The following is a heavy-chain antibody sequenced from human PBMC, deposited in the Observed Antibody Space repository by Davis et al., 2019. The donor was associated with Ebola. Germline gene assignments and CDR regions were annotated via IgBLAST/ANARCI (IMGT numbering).Heavy chain of an antibody. CDR3: ARGWLRSAFDQ. D-gene: IGHD5-12*01. CDR2: TYYNYKWYN. J-gene: IGHJ4*02. Sequence: HSQTLSLTCAISGDSVSSGGWNWIRQSPSRGLEWLGRTYYNYKWYNDYAVSVKSRVTINADTSKNELSLHLNSVTPEDTAVYFCARGWLRSAFDQWGQGTLVTVSS. CDR1: GDSVSSGG. V-gene: IGHV6-1*01.